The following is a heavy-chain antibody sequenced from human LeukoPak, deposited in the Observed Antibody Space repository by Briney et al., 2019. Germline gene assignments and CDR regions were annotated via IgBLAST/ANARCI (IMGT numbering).Heavy chain of an antibody. V-gene: IGHV1-46*01. D-gene: IGHD2-15*01. CDR1: GYTFTSYY. Sequence: GASVKVSCKASGYTFTSYYMHWVRQAPGQGLEWMGIINPSGGSTSYAQKFQGRATMTRDTSTSTVYMELSSLRSEDTAVYYCARDFRYCSGGSCYWYFDLWGRGTLVTVSS. CDR3: ARDFRYCSGGSCYWYFDL. CDR2: INPSGGST. J-gene: IGHJ2*01.